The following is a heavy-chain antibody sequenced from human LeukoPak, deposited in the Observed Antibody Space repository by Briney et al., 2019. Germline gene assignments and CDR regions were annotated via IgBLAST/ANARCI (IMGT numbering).Heavy chain of an antibody. CDR2: ISGSGGST. V-gene: IGHV3-23*01. D-gene: IGHD4-11*01. CDR3: AKDLHDYGNYVGWFDS. J-gene: IGHJ5*01. CDR1: GFAFSSYA. Sequence: GGSLRLSCAASGFAFSSYAMSWVRQAPGKGLEWVSGISGSGGSTYYADSVKGRFTISRDDSKNTLYLQMNSLRAEDTAVYYCAKDLHDYGNYVGWFDSWGQGTLVTVSS.